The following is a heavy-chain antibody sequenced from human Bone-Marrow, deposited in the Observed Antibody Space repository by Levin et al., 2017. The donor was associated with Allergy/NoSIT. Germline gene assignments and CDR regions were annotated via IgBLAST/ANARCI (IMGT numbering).Heavy chain of an antibody. CDR3: ARGTRIDYVDG. CDR1: GFSFRSYW. J-gene: IGHJ1*01. CDR2: INSDGSST. D-gene: IGHD4-17*01. Sequence: SCAASGFSFRSYWMHWVRQAPGKGLVWVSRINSDGSSTSYADSVKGRFTISRDNAKNTLYLQMNSLRGEDTAVYYCARGTRIDYVDGWGQGTLVTVSS. V-gene: IGHV3-74*01.